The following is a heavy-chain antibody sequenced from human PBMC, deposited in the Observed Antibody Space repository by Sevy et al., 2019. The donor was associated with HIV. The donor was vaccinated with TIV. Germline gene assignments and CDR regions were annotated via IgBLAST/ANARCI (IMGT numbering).Heavy chain of an antibody. J-gene: IGHJ4*02. V-gene: IGHV3-11*01. CDR2: ISSSGSTI. CDR3: ARDGAIDYDFWSGFTDY. CDR1: GFTFSDYY. Sequence: GGSLRLSCAASGFTFSDYYMSCIRQAPGKGLEWVSYISSSGSTIYYADSVKGRFTISRDNAKNSLYLQMNSLRAEDTAVYYCARDGAIDYDFWSGFTDYWGQGTLVTVSS. D-gene: IGHD3-3*01.